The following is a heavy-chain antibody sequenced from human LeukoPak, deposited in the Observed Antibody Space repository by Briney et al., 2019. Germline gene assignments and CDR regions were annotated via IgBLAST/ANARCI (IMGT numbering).Heavy chain of an antibody. Sequence: SETLSLTCAVYGGSFSGYYWSWIRQPPGKGLEWIGEINHSGSTNYNPSLKSRVTISVDTSKNQFSLKLSPVTAADTAVYYCARDRGTYYYDSSGYYSWGQGTLVTVSS. J-gene: IGHJ4*02. V-gene: IGHV4-34*01. D-gene: IGHD3-22*01. CDR2: INHSGST. CDR1: GGSFSGYY. CDR3: ARDRGTYYYDSSGYYS.